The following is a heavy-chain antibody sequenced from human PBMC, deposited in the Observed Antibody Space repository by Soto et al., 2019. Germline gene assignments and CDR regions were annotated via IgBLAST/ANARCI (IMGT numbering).Heavy chain of an antibody. J-gene: IGHJ4*02. D-gene: IGHD2-2*01. Sequence: QVQLVESGGGVVQPGRSLRLSCAASGFTFSSYGMHWVRQAPGKGLEWVAVISYDGSNKYYADSVKGRFTISRDNSKNTLDLQMNSLRAEDTAVYYCANAPAIVLVPAAMGGDYWGQGTLVTVSS. CDR2: ISYDGSNK. V-gene: IGHV3-30*18. CDR3: ANAPAIVLVPAAMGGDY. CDR1: GFTFSSYG.